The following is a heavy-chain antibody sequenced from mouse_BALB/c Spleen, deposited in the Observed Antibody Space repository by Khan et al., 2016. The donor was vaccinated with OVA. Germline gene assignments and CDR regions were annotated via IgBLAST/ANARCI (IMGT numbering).Heavy chain of an antibody. Sequence: QVQLKESGPGLVAPSQNLSITCTVSGFSLSDYGVSWIRQPPGKGLEWLGVIWGGGSTYYNSVLKSRLSISKDNSKSQVFLKMSSLQSDDTAMFYCAKGFWSYYYTLDYWGQGISVTVSS. CDR1: GFSLSDYG. CDR3: AKGFWSYYYTLDY. J-gene: IGHJ4*01. CDR2: IWGGGST. V-gene: IGHV2-6-5*01.